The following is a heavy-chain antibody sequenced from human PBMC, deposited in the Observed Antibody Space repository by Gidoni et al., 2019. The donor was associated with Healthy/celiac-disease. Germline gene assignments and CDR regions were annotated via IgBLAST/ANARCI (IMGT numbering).Heavy chain of an antibody. CDR2: INHMGST. V-gene: IGHV4-34*01. CDR1: GWSFSGYY. D-gene: IGHD2-2*02. J-gene: IGHJ3*02. CDR3: AIVGCSSTSCYTGLDAFDI. Sequence: VQLQQWGAGLLTPSETLYLTCAVYGWSFSGYYWSWISTHPGKGLEWIGEINHMGSTNYNPSLKSRVTISVDTSKNQFSLKLSAVTAADTAVYSCAIVGCSSTSCYTGLDAFDIWGQGTMVTVSS.